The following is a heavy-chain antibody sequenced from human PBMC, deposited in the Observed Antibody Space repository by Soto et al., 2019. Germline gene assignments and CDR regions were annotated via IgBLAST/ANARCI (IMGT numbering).Heavy chain of an antibody. CDR2: ISYDGSNK. J-gene: IGHJ3*02. CDR1: GFTFSSYA. Sequence: QVQLVESGGGVVQPGRSLRLSCAGSGFTFSSYAMHWVRQAPGKGLEWVAVISYDGSNKYYADSVKGRFTISRDNSKNTLYLQMNSLRAEDTAVYYCARGMGDDAFDIWGQGTMVTVSS. D-gene: IGHD3-16*01. V-gene: IGHV3-30-3*01. CDR3: ARGMGDDAFDI.